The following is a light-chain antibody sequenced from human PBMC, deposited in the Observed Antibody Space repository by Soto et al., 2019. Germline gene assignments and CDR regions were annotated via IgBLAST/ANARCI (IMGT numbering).Light chain of an antibody. V-gene: IGKV1-5*03. CDR1: ESIATW. CDR3: QQYNIYPWT. CDR2: LAS. Sequence: DVQMTQSPSTLSASVGDRVTITCRASESIATWLAWYQQKPGKAPKLLIYLASSLESVVPSRFSGSGSGTEFTLTISSLQPDDFATYYCQQYNIYPWTFGQGTKVDIK. J-gene: IGKJ1*01.